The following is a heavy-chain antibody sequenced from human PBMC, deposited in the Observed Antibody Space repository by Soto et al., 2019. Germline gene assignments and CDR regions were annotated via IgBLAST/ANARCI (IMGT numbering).Heavy chain of an antibody. Sequence: PSETLSLTCAVSDGSISSGGYSWSWIRQPPGKGLEWIGYIYHSGSTYYNPSLKSRVTISRDRSKSQFSLKLSSVTAADTAVYYCARGGDYYYYGMDVWGQGTTVTAP. CDR3: ARGGDYYYYGMDV. V-gene: IGHV4-30-2*01. D-gene: IGHD6-25*01. CDR1: DGSISSGGYS. CDR2: IYHSGST. J-gene: IGHJ6*02.